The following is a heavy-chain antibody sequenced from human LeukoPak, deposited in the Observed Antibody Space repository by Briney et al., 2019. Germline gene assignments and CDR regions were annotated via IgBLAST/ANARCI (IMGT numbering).Heavy chain of an antibody. Sequence: GGSLRLSCAASGFTFSSYAMHWVRQAPGKGLEWVXVISYDGSNKYYADSVKGRFTISRDNSKNTLYLQMNSLRAEDTAVYYCPREVGSGYYDSRLDYWGQGTLVTVSS. D-gene: IGHD3-22*01. CDR2: ISYDGSNK. CDR3: PREVGSGYYDSRLDY. CDR1: GFTFSSYA. J-gene: IGHJ4*02. V-gene: IGHV3-30-3*01.